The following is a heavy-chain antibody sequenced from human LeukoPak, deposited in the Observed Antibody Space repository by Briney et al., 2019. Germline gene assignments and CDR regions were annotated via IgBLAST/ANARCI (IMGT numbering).Heavy chain of an antibody. CDR2: ISPSGGST. V-gene: IGHV1-46*01. CDR3: ARWDENIYGQPQGGSLDY. Sequence: ASVTVSCKASGHTFTSYYIHWVRQAPGQGLEWMGIISPSGGSTSYAQTFEGRVTMTRDTSTSTVYMELSSLRSEDTAVYYCARWDENIYGQPQGGSLDYWGQGTLVTVSS. J-gene: IGHJ4*02. D-gene: IGHD5-18*01. CDR1: GHTFTSYY.